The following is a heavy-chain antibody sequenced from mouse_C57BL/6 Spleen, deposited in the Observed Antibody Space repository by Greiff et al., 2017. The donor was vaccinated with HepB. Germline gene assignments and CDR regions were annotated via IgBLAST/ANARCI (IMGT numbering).Heavy chain of an antibody. CDR1: GYTFTSYW. D-gene: IGHD2-10*01. Sequence: QVHVKQPGAELVKPGASVKMSCKASGYTFTSYWITWVKQRPGQGLEWIGDIYPGSGSTNYNEKFKSKATLTVDTSSSTAYMQLSSLTSEDSAVYYCARFPTRDFDYWGQGTTVTVSS. CDR3: ARFPTRDFDY. CDR2: IYPGSGST. V-gene: IGHV1-55*01. J-gene: IGHJ2*01.